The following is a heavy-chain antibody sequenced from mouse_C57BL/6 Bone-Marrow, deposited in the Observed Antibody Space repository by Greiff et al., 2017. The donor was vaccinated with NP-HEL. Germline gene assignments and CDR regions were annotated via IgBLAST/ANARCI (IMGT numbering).Heavy chain of an antibody. CDR1: GYAFSSYW. CDR2: IYPGDGDT. D-gene: IGHD1-1*01. V-gene: IGHV1-80*01. Sequence: VQLQESGAELVKPGASVKISCKASGYAFSSYWMNWVKQRPGKGLEWIGQIYPGDGDTNYHGKFKGKATLTADTSSSTAYLQLSSLTSEDSAVYFCARTVYYYGSSSFAYWGQGTLVTVSA. CDR3: ARTVYYYGSSSFAY. J-gene: IGHJ3*01.